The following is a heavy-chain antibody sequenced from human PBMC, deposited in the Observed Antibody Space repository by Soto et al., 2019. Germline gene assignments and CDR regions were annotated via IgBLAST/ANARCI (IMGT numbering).Heavy chain of an antibody. Sequence: SETLSLTCAVSGGSISSGGYSWSWIRQPPGKGLEWIGYIYHSGSTYYNPSLKSRVTISVDRSKNQFSLKLSSVTAADTAVSYCARVALSDSSGRTCDYWGQGTLVTVAS. CDR3: ARVALSDSSGRTCDY. CDR1: GGSISSGGYS. V-gene: IGHV4-30-2*01. CDR2: IYHSGST. J-gene: IGHJ4*02. D-gene: IGHD3-22*01.